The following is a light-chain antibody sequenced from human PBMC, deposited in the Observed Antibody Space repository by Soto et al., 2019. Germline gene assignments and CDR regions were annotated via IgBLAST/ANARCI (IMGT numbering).Light chain of an antibody. V-gene: IGKV3-15*01. Sequence: EIVMTHSPTTLCVYQGAKATLSCRASQSVSSNLAWYQQKPGQAPRLLIFGTSSRATGIPARFSGSGSWTEFNLTISSLQSEDFAVYYCQQYNNCTPLTFGGGTKVDIK. CDR3: QQYNNCTPLT. CDR1: QSVSSN. J-gene: IGKJ4*01. CDR2: GTS.